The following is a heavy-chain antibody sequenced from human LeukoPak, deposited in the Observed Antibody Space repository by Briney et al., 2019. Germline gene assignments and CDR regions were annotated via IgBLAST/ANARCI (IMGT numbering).Heavy chain of an antibody. D-gene: IGHD3-9*01. CDR3: ASGPFDGDYFNY. J-gene: IGHJ4*02. Sequence: ASVKLSCKASGYTFTGYYMHWVRQAPGQGLEWMGWINPNSGGTNYARKFQGRVTMTRDTSISTAYMELSRLRSDDTAVYYCASGPFDGDYFNYWGQGTLVTVSS. CDR2: INPNSGGT. V-gene: IGHV1-2*02. CDR1: GYTFTGYY.